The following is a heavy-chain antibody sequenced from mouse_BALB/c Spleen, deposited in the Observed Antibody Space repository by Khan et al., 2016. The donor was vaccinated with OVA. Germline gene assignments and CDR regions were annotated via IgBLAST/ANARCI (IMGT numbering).Heavy chain of an antibody. V-gene: IGHV2-2*02. D-gene: IGHD1-1*01. J-gene: IGHJ3*01. Sequence: QVQLRQPGPGLVQPSQSLSITCTVSGFSLTSYGVHWVRQSPGKGLEWLGVIWSGGSTDYNAAFISRLSISKDNSKSQVFFKMNSLQANDTAIYYCARERGSYYGSSPWFAYWGQGTLVTVSA. CDR1: GFSLTSYG. CDR3: ARERGSYYGSSPWFAY. CDR2: IWSGGST.